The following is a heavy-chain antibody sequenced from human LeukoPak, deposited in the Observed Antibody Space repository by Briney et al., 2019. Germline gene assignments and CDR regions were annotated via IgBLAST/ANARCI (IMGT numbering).Heavy chain of an antibody. CDR2: INHSGST. V-gene: IGHV4-34*01. CDR1: GGSFSGYY. Sequence: SETLSLTCAVYGGSFSGYYWSWIRQPPGKGLEWIGEINHSGSTNYNPSLKSRVTISVDTSKNQFSLKLSSVTAADTAVYYCARSGPGEYDSSGYHDYWGQGTLVTVSS. CDR3: ARSGPGEYDSSGYHDY. D-gene: IGHD3-22*01. J-gene: IGHJ4*02.